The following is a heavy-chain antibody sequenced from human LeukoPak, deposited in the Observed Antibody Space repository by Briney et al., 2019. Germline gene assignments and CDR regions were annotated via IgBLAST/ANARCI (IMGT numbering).Heavy chain of an antibody. CDR1: GFTFSGYA. J-gene: IGHJ4*02. V-gene: IGHV3-20*04. CDR3: ASGGSYYHFDY. D-gene: IGHD1-26*01. Sequence: GGSLRLSCAASGFTFSGYAMNWVRQAPGKGLEWVSGINWNGGSTGYADSVKGRFTISRDNAKNSLYLQMNSLRAEDTALYYCASGGSYYHFDYWGQGTLVTVSS. CDR2: INWNGGST.